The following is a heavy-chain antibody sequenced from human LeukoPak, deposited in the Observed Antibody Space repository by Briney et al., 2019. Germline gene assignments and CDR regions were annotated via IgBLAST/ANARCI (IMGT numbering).Heavy chain of an antibody. CDR2: INSDGSST. CDR3: ARDEDWSGYYGAFDI. CDR1: GFTFSIYW. J-gene: IGHJ3*02. V-gene: IGHV3-74*01. Sequence: PGGSLRLSCAASGFTFSIYWMHWVRQAPGRGLVWVSRINSDGSSTSYADSVKGRFTISRDNAKNTLYLQMNSLRPEDTAVYYCARDEDWSGYYGAFDIWGQGTMVTVSS. D-gene: IGHD3-3*01.